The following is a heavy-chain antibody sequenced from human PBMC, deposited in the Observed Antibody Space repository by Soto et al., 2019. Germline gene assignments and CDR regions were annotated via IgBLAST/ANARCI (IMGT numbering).Heavy chain of an antibody. Sequence: SETLSLTCAVYGGSFSGYYWSWIRQPPGKGLEWIGEINHSGSTNYNPSLKSRVTISVDTSKNQFSLKLSSVTAADTAVYYCARGPYIWGSYRYKAPDWTYWGQGTLVTVSS. J-gene: IGHJ4*02. CDR3: ARGPYIWGSYRYKAPDWTY. CDR1: GGSFSGYY. V-gene: IGHV4-34*01. CDR2: INHSGST. D-gene: IGHD3-16*02.